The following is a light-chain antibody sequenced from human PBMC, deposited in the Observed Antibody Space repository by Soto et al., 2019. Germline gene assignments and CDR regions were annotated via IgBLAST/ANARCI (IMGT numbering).Light chain of an antibody. Sequence: DIQMTQSPSTLSASVGDRVTITCRASQSVNSWLAWYQQKPGKAPKLLIYRASSLENGVSSRFGGRGSGTEFIFTISSLQPDDSATYYCQQYSSDSTFGQGTKVEIK. CDR2: RAS. V-gene: IGKV1-5*03. CDR3: QQYSSDST. CDR1: QSVNSW. J-gene: IGKJ1*01.